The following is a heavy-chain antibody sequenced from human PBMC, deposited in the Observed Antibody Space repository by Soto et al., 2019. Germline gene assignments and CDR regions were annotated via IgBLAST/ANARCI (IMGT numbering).Heavy chain of an antibody. Sequence: PGGSLRLSCAASGFTFSSYAMHWVRQAPGKGLEWVAVISYDGSNKYYPDSMMGRFTISRDNSKNTVYLQMNSLRAEDTAVYYCAKDLDATVFNFASWGQGTLVTVSS. CDR2: ISYDGSNK. V-gene: IGHV3-30-3*01. CDR3: AKDLDATVFNFAS. J-gene: IGHJ4*02. D-gene: IGHD2-2*01. CDR1: GFTFSSYA.